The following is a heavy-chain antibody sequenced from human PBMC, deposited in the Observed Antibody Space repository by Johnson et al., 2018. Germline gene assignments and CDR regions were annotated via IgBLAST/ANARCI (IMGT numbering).Heavy chain of an antibody. Sequence: QVQLVQSGAEVKKPGSSVKVSCKASGGTFSSYAISWVRQAPGQGLEWMGGIIPIFGPANYAQKFQGRVTITADESTSTAYIELSSLRSEDTAVYYCAREPHDRDYYYYYGMDVWGKGTTVTVSS. CDR2: IIPIFGPA. CDR3: AREPHDRDYYYYYGMDV. D-gene: IGHD1-1*01. J-gene: IGHJ6*04. V-gene: IGHV1-69*01. CDR1: GGTFSSYA.